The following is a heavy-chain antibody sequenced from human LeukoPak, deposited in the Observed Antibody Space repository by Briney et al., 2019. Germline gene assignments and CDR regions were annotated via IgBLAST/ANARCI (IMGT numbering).Heavy chain of an antibody. CDR2: ISGSGVGT. CDR1: GFTFSSYA. J-gene: IGHJ4*02. CDR3: ARGRGDYSSSWTYFDS. Sequence: GGSLRLSCAASGFTFSSYAMSWVRQAPGKGLEWVSGISGSGVGTYYADSVKGRFTISRDSSKNTLYLQMNSLRAEDTALYYCARGRGDYSSSWTYFDSWGQGTLVTVSP. D-gene: IGHD6-6*01. V-gene: IGHV3-23*01.